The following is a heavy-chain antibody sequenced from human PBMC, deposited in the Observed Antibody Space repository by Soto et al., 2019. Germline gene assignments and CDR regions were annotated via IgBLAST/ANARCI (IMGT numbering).Heavy chain of an antibody. D-gene: IGHD6-19*01. V-gene: IGHV3-11*01. CDR2: ISSRATTI. Sequence: QVQLVESGGGLVKPGESLRLSCAASGFTFSDYYMCWVRQAPGKGLEWISYISSRATTIFYADSVKGRFTISRDNAKNSLYLQMNSLRAEDTAVYYCARELIAVAGSYFDHWGQGTLVTVSS. CDR1: GFTFSDYY. CDR3: ARELIAVAGSYFDH. J-gene: IGHJ4*02.